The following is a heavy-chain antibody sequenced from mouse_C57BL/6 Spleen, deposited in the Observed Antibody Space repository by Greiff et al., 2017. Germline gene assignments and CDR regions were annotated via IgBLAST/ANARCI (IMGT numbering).Heavy chain of an antibody. D-gene: IGHD4-1*01. J-gene: IGHJ2*01. V-gene: IGHV1-85*01. CDR2: IYPRDGST. CDR3: ARGRWDESFDY. CDR1: GYTFTSYD. Sequence: VQRVESGPELVKPGASVKLSCKASGYTFTSYDINWVKQRPGQGLEWIGWIYPRDGSTKYNEKFKGKATLTVDTSSSTAYMELHSLTSEDSAVYFCARGRWDESFDYWGQGTTLTVSS.